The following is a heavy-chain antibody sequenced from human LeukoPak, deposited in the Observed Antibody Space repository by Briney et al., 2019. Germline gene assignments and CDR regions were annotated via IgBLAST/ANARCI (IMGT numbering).Heavy chain of an antibody. CDR2: IIPIFGTA. CDR1: GGTFSSYA. J-gene: IGHJ3*02. V-gene: IGHV1-69*13. CDR3: ARSKDGETDAFDI. Sequence: ASVKVSCKASGGTFSSYAISWVRQAPGQGLEWMGGIIPIFGTANYAQKFQGRVTITADGSTSTAYMELSSLRSEDTAVYYCARSKDGETDAFDIWGQGTMVTVSS. D-gene: IGHD5-24*01.